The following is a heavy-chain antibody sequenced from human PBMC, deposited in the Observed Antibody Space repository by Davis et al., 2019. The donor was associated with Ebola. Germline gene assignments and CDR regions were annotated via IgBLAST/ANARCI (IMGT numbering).Heavy chain of an antibody. CDR1: GFTFSSYA. V-gene: IGHV3-48*02. CDR3: ALRNLGTYSGHFLAN. Sequence: PGGSLRLSCAASGFTFSSYAMSWVRQAPGKGLEWVSFISVGSDKSYYADSVQGRFTISRDNAKNSLYLQMNSLRDEDTAVYYCALRNLGTYSGHFLANWGQGTLVTVSS. D-gene: IGHD1-26*01. CDR2: ISVGSDKS. J-gene: IGHJ4*02.